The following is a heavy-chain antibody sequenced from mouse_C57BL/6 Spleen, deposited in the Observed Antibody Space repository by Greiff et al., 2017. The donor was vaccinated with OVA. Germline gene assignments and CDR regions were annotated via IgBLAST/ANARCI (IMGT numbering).Heavy chain of an antibody. Sequence: VQLQQSGTELVKPGASVKLSCKASGYTFTSYWMHWVKQRPGQGLEWIGNINPSNGGTNYNEKFKSKATLTVDKSSSTAYMQLSSLTSEDSAVYYCARSRGSSAYYYAMDYWGQGTSVTVSS. J-gene: IGHJ4*01. CDR2: INPSNGGT. CDR1: GYTFTSYW. CDR3: ARSRGSSAYYYAMDY. D-gene: IGHD1-3*01. V-gene: IGHV1-53*01.